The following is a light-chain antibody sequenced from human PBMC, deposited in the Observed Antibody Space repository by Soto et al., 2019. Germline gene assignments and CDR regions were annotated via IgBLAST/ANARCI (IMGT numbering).Light chain of an antibody. CDR2: DAT. V-gene: IGKV3-11*01. CDR1: QSRGSNF. Sequence: IGLTQSPGTVSLSPGERATLSCKTSQSRGSNFLAWYQLKPGKAPRLLVYDATTRASGIPARFTGSGSGTDFILTISNIEAEDVAIYYCQQRKKWPPITVGQGTRLDI. CDR3: QQRKKWPPIT. J-gene: IGKJ5*01.